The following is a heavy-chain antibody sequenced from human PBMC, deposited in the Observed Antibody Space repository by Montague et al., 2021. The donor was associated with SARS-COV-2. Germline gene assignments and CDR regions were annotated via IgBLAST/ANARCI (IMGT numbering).Heavy chain of an antibody. CDR3: ARDVYSSSWFARPDN. V-gene: IGHV3-30*04. CDR2: ISYGGSDK. CDR1: GFTFSSFA. D-gene: IGHD6-13*01. Sequence: SLRLSCAASGFTFSSFAVHWVRQAPGKGLEWVAVISYGGSDKYYVDSVEGRFTISRDNSKNTLYLQMNSLRAEDTAVYYCARDVYSSSWFARPDNWGQGTLVTVSS. J-gene: IGHJ4*02.